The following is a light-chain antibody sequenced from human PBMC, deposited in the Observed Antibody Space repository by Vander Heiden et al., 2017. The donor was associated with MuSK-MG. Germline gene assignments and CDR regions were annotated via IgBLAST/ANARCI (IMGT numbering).Light chain of an antibody. J-gene: IGLJ2*01. CDR2: DVS. CDR1: SSDIGDYGY. V-gene: IGLV2-14*01. CDR3: SSYTGSNTVV. Sequence: STLTQPASVSGSPGPAFTISCTGTSSDIGDYGYVSWYQQHPGKAPKLMIYDVSNRPAGSSIRFSGSKSGNTASLTISGRQAEDEADYYCSSYTGSNTVVFGGGTKLTVL.